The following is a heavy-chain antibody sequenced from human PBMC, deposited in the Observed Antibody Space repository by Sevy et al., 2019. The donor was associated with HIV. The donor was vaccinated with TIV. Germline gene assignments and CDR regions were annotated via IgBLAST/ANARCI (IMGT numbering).Heavy chain of an antibody. CDR1: GFTFSSYS. CDR2: ISSSSSYI. CDR3: ERGRITMVRGVIGPVFES. Sequence: GGSLRLSCAASGFTFSSYSMNWVRQAPGKGLEWVSSISSSSSYIYYADSVKGRFTISRDNAKNTLYLQLNSLRAEETAVYSCERGRITMVRGVIGPVFESWGQGTLVTVSS. D-gene: IGHD3-10*01. V-gene: IGHV3-21*01. J-gene: IGHJ4*02.